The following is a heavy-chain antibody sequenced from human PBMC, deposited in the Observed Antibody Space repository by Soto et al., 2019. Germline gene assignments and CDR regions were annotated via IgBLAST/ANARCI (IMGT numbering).Heavy chain of an antibody. D-gene: IGHD6-25*01. V-gene: IGHV2-26*01. CDR2: IFSNDEK. CDR1: GFSLSNARMG. CDR3: ARTAVRLQDWFDP. Sequence: SGPTLVNPTETLTLTCTVSGFSLSNARMGVSWIRQPPGKALEWLAHIFSNDEKSYSTSLKSRLTISKDTSKSQVVLTMTNMDPVDTATYYCARTAVRLQDWFDPWGQGTLGTVSS. J-gene: IGHJ5*02.